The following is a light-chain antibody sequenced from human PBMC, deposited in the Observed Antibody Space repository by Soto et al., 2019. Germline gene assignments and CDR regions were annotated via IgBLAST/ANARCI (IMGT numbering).Light chain of an antibody. CDR2: GNT. V-gene: IGLV1-40*01. J-gene: IGLJ1*01. CDR1: NSNIGAGYD. CDR3: QSYDSSLGGNYV. Sequence: QSALTQPPSVSGAPGQRVTISCTGSNSNIGAGYDVHWYQQLPGAAPRLLIYGNTNRPSGVPDRFSASKSDTSASLAISGLQAEDEADYYCQSYDSSLGGNYVFGTGTKLTVL.